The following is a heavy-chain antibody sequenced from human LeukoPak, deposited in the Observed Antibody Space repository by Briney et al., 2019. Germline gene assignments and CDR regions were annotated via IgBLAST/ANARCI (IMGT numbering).Heavy chain of an antibody. CDR2: ISAYNGNT. D-gene: IGHD6-13*01. J-gene: IGHJ4*02. CDR3: ARDKRLSSSPPNY. Sequence: GASVTVSFTASGYTFTIYGISWVRQAPGQGLEWMGWISAYNGNTNYAQKLQGRVTMTTDTSTSTAYMELRSLRSDDTAVYYCARDKRLSSSPPNYWGQGTLVTVSS. V-gene: IGHV1-18*01. CDR1: GYTFTIYG.